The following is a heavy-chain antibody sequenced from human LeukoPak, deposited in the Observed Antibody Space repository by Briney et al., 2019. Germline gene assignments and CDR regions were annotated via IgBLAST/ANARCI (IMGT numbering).Heavy chain of an antibody. J-gene: IGHJ6*03. V-gene: IGHV3-7*01. CDR3: ARDLKYCTNGVCYKYYYYYMDV. CDR2: IKQDGSEK. D-gene: IGHD2-8*01. CDR1: GFTFDDYG. Sequence: PGGSLRLSCAASGFTFDDYGMSWVRQAPGKGLEWVANIKQDGSEKYYVDSVKGRFTISRDNAKNSLYLQMNSLRAEDTAVYYCARDLKYCTNGVCYKYYYYYMDVWGKGTTVTVSS.